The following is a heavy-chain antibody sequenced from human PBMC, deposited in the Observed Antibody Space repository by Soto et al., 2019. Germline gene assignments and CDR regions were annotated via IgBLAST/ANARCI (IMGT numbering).Heavy chain of an antibody. Sequence: SETLSPTCTVSGTAISISSYYRGWMRHPPGKGLEWIGTIFYSGITYYNPSLKSRVTISVDTSKNQFSLNLNSVTAVDTATYYCIRHACGQCSGGTNSPIDYWGQGTLVTVSS. CDR3: IRHACGQCSGGTNSPIDY. D-gene: IGHD2-15*01. V-gene: IGHV4-39*01. CDR2: IFYSGIT. J-gene: IGHJ4*02. CDR1: GTAISISSYY.